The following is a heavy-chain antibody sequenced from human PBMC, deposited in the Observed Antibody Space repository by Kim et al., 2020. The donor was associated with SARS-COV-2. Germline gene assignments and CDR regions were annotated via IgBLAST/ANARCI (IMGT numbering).Heavy chain of an antibody. CDR2: ISGSGGST. J-gene: IGHJ6*02. CDR3: AKEGVETMVRGVIRYYYGMDV. V-gene: IGHV3-23*01. CDR1: GFTFSSYA. D-gene: IGHD3-10*01. Sequence: GGSLRLSCAASGFTFSSYAMSWVRQAPGKGLEWVSAISGSGGSTYYADSVKGRFTISRDNSKNTLYLQMNSLRAEDTAVYYCAKEGVETMVRGVIRYYYGMDVWGQGTTVTVSS.